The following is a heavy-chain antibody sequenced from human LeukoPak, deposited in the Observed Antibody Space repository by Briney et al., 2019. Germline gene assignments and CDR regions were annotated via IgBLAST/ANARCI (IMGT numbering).Heavy chain of an antibody. D-gene: IGHD1-26*01. CDR1: GGTFSSYA. CDR2: IIPILGIA. J-gene: IGHJ6*02. V-gene: IGHV1-69*10. Sequence: SVTVSCKASGGTFSSYAISWVRQAPGQGLEWMGRIIPILGIANYAQKFQERVTITRDMSTSTAYMELSSLRSEDTAVYYCAADLLGWELLDYYYGMDVWGQGTTVTVSS. CDR3: AADLLGWELLDYYYGMDV.